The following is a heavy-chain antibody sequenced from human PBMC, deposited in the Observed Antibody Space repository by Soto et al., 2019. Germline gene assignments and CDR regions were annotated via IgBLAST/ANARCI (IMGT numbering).Heavy chain of an antibody. V-gene: IGHV3-15*01. CDR2: IKSKTDGGTT. D-gene: IGHD3-9*01. J-gene: IGHJ6*02. CDR1: GFTFSIAW. Sequence: GVSLRLSCAASGFTFSIAWMSWVRQAQGKGQEWVGRIKSKTDGGTTDYAAPVKGRFTISRDDSKNTLYLQMNSLKTEDTAVYYCTTEEELRYFDWLLPFGPANIDQYYYYGMDVWGQGTTVTVPS. CDR3: TTEEELRYFDWLLPFGPANIDQYYYYGMDV.